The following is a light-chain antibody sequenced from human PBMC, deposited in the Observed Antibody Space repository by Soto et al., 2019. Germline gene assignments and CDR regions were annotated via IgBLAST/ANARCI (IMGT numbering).Light chain of an antibody. CDR1: NSNIGTNF. CDR3: ATWDTSLNAWL. Sequence: QSVLTQAPSVSAPLGQKVTISCSGSNSNIGTNFVSWYQQLPGTTPKLLIHGNANRPSGIPDRFSASKSGASTTLVIAGLQPGDEATYYCATWDTSLNAWLFGGGTKVTVL. V-gene: IGLV1-51*01. J-gene: IGLJ3*02. CDR2: GNA.